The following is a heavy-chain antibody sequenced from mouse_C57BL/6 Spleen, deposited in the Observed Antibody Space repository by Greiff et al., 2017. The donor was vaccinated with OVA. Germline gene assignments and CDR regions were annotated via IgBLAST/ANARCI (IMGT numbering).Heavy chain of an antibody. CDR3: TTGGSSPWFAY. Sequence: VQLQQSGAELVRPGASVKLSCTASGFNIKDYYMHWVKQRPEQGLEWIGRIDPEDGDTEYATKFQGKATMTADTSSNTAYLQLSSLTSEDTAVYYCTTGGSSPWFAYWGQGTLVTVSA. J-gene: IGHJ3*01. V-gene: IGHV14-1*01. CDR2: IDPEDGDT. CDR1: GFNIKDYY. D-gene: IGHD1-1*01.